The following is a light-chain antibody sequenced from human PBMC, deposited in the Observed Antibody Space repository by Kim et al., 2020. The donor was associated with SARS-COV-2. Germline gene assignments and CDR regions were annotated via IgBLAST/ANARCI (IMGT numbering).Light chain of an antibody. V-gene: IGKV1-39*01. Sequence: SVGDKVTIVCRTSQPISISLNWYQKKPGRAPKLLIYAASNLQTGVPSRFSGGGSGTDLSLTFNTRQRENFATYYSHQSFNTPPWKFGPGTKLDIK. CDR1: QPISIS. CDR3: HQSFNTPPWK. J-gene: IGKJ1*01. CDR2: AAS.